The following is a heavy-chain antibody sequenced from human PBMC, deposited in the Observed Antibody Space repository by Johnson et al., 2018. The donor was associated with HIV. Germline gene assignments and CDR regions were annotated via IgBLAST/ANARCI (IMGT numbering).Heavy chain of an antibody. CDR1: GFTFSSYA. J-gene: IGHJ3*02. Sequence: QVQLVESGGGVVQPGRSLRLSCAASGFTFSSYAMHWVRQAPGKGLEWVAVISYDGSNKYYADSVKGRFTISRDNSKNTLYLQMNSLRAEDTALYYCARVRRGSNLGAFDIWGQGTMVTVSS. D-gene: IGHD2-15*01. CDR2: ISYDGSNK. CDR3: ARVRRGSNLGAFDI. V-gene: IGHV3-30*04.